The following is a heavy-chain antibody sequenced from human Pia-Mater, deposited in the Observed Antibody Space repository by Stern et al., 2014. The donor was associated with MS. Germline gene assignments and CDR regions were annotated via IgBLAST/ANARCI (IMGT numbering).Heavy chain of an antibody. CDR1: GVSLRTRGMG. V-gene: IGHV2-5*02. CDR2: IYWDDDK. D-gene: IGHD6-19*01. J-gene: IGHJ3*02. CDR3: AHLEVRAVAEDAFDI. Sequence: QITLRESGPTVVKPTQTLTLTCTFSGVSLRTRGMGVGWIRQPPGKALEWLALIYWDDDKFYSPYLKTRLTITKDTSKNWVVLTMTNMDPVDTATYYCAHLEVRAVAEDAFDIWGQGTAVTVSS.